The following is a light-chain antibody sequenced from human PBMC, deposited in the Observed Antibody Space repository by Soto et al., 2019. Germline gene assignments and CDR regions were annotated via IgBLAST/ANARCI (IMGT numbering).Light chain of an antibody. CDR2: SAS. CDR3: QQGHNWPLT. V-gene: IGKV3-15*01. Sequence: EIEMTQSPATLSVSPGERATLSCRASQSISTELAWYQQKPGQPPRLLIYSASTRATGVPARFTGSGSGSEFTLTISGLQSEDFAVYYCQQGHNWPLTFGQGTRLEI. J-gene: IGKJ2*01. CDR1: QSISTE.